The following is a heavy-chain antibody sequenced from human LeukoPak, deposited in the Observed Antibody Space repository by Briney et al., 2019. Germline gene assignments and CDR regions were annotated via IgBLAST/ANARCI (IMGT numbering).Heavy chain of an antibody. D-gene: IGHD2-15*01. J-gene: IGHJ5*02. V-gene: IGHV4-59*12. Sequence: SETLSLTCIVSGGSISSYSWNWIRQSPGKGLEWVGYISHSGTTSYNSSLKSRVTISVDTSKNQLSLKLTSVTAADTAVYYCARDPEGSGNWFDTWGQGTLVTVSS. CDR3: ARDPEGSGNWFDT. CDR1: GGSISSYS. CDR2: ISHSGTT.